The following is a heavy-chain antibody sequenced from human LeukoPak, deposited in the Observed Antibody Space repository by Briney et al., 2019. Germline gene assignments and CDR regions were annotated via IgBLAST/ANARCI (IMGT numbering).Heavy chain of an antibody. D-gene: IGHD5-12*01. CDR1: GFTFSSYS. CDR3: ARGMSSGYDFDY. Sequence: GGSLRLSCAASGFTFSSYSMNWVRQAPGKGLEWLSYISGSSSTIYYVDSVKGRFTISRDNAKNSLYLQMNSLRDEDTAVYYCARGMSSGYDFDYWGQGTLVTVSS. CDR2: ISGSSSTI. J-gene: IGHJ4*02. V-gene: IGHV3-48*02.